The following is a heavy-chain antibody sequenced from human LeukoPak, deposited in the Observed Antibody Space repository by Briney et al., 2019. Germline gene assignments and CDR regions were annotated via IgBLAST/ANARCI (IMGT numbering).Heavy chain of an antibody. CDR3: ARSWRSGSYSDY. CDR1: GFTFSDYY. D-gene: IGHD3-10*01. J-gene: IGHJ4*02. Sequence: PGGSLRLSCAASGFTFSDYYMSWIRQAPEKGLEWVSYISSSGSTIYYADSVKGRFTISRDNAKNSLYLQINSLRAEDTAVYYCARSWRSGSYSDYWGQGTLVTVSS. CDR2: ISSSGSTI. V-gene: IGHV3-11*01.